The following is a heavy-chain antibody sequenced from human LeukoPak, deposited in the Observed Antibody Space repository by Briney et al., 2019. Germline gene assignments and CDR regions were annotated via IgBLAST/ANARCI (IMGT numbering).Heavy chain of an antibody. CDR1: GGSLSSGSYY. V-gene: IGHV4-61*02. D-gene: IGHD6-19*01. CDR3: AREGWSTRAFDI. Sequence: SETLSLTCTVSGGSLSSGSYYWSWIRQPGGRGLECIGRIYASGHTNYNPSLKSRLTITVDTPNNQNSLKLSPVTGASTAVYYFAREGWSTRAFDIWGQGTMVTVSS. CDR2: IYASGHT. J-gene: IGHJ3*02.